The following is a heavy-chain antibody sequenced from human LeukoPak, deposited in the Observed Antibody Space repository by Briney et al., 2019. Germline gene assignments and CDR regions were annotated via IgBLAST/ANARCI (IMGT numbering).Heavy chain of an antibody. CDR1: GGXFSXYA. J-gene: IGHJ4*02. CDR2: TTPIFGTP. V-gene: IGHV1-69*01. Sequence: XSXXASGGXFSXYAXXWVRQXPXHXXEXXGATTPIFGTPNYVEKFQGRVTISADESTSTAYMELSSLTSEDTAVYYCTRSTKVVSRTFDYWGQGTLVTVSS. CDR3: TRSTKVVSRTFDY. D-gene: IGHD4-23*01.